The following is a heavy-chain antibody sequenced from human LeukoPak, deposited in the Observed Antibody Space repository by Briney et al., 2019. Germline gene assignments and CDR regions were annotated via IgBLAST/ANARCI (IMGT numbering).Heavy chain of an antibody. J-gene: IGHJ4*02. CDR3: AGDNPTYSDIFDS. D-gene: IGHD3-9*01. Sequence: SETLSLTCTVSGDSISTYYWSWIRQPPGKGLEWIGYISYSGTTNYNPSLKSRVTISLDTSKSQSSIKLTSVTAADTAVYYCAGDNPTYSDIFDSWGQGTLVTVSS. CDR2: ISYSGTT. V-gene: IGHV4-59*01. CDR1: GDSISTYY.